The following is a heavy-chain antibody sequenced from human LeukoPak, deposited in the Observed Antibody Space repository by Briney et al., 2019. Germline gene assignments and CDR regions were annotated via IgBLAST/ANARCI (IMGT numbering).Heavy chain of an antibody. CDR1: GGSISSGDYY. D-gene: IGHD3-22*01. J-gene: IGHJ6*02. CDR2: IYYSGST. CDR3: ARDTPGYYDSSGYYYRGMDV. V-gene: IGHV4-30-4*01. Sequence: SQTLSLTCTVSGGSISSGDYYWSWIRQPPGKGLEWIGYIYYSGSTYYNPSLKSRVTISVDTSKNQFSLKLSSVTAADTAVYYCARDTPGYYDSSGYYYRGMDVWGQGTTVTVSS.